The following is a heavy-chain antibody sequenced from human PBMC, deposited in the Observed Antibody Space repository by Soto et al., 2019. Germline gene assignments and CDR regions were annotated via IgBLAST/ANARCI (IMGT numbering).Heavy chain of an antibody. CDR1: GYSFTSYW. D-gene: IGHD1-26*01. V-gene: IGHV5-51*01. CDR2: IYPSDSDT. Sequence: GESLKISCKASGYSFTSYWIGWVRQTPGKGLEWMGIIYPSDSDTRYSPSFQGQVTISVDKSISTAYLQWGSLKASDSAMYYCARQGFVVYASSYNRCDPWGQGTLVTVSS. CDR3: ARQGFVVYASSYNRCDP. J-gene: IGHJ5*02.